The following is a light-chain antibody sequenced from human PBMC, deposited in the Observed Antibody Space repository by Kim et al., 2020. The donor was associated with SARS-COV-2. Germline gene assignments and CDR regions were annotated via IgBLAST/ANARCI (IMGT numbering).Light chain of an antibody. CDR3: ATTDDSLNGVV. CDR1: SPNIGTNT. CDR2: NDN. Sequence: QSVLTQPPSASESPGQTVTLSCSGSSPNIGTNTVSWYRQLPGTAPNLVIYNDNRRSSGVPDRFSASKSGNSASLAISGLQSDDEADYYCATTDDSLNGVVFGGGTQLTVL. J-gene: IGLJ3*02. V-gene: IGLV1-44*01.